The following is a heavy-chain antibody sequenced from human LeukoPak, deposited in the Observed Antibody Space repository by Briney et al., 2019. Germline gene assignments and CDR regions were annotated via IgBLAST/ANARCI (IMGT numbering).Heavy chain of an antibody. D-gene: IGHD3-22*01. CDR2: IYTSGST. J-gene: IGHJ5*02. CDR1: GGSISSGSYY. CDR3: ARVCYDSSGYYYWFDP. V-gene: IGHV4-61*02. Sequence: SETLSLTCTVSGGSISSGSYYWSWIRQPAGKGLEWIGRIYTSGSTNYNPSLKSRVTISVDTSKNQFSLKLSSVTAADTAVYYCARVCYDSSGYYYWFDPWGQGTLVTVSS.